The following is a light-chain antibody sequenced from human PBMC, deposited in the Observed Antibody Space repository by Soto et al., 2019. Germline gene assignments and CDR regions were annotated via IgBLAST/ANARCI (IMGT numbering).Light chain of an antibody. J-gene: IGKJ5*01. CDR2: GAS. Sequence: EIVLTQSPGTLPLSPGERATLSCRASQSVSSSYLAWYQQKPGKAPRLLIFGASNTATGIPDRLTGSGSGTDFTLPIRRLEPGDSAVYYCQQYGKSPFFGQGTRLEIK. CDR1: QSVSSSY. CDR3: QQYGKSPF. V-gene: IGKV3-20*01.